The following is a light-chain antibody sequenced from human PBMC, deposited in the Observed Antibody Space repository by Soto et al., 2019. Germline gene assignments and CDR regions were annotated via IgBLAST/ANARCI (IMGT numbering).Light chain of an antibody. V-gene: IGLV1-40*01. J-gene: IGLJ2*01. CDR2: GNS. CDR3: QSYDSSLSVV. CDR1: SXXIGAGYD. Sequence: QSVXTQPPSVSGXXXXRVXXXXXGXSXXIGAGYDVHWYQQLPGTAPKLLIYGNSNRPSGVPDRFSGSKSGTSASLAITGLQAEDEADYYCQSYDSSLSVVFGGGTQLTVL.